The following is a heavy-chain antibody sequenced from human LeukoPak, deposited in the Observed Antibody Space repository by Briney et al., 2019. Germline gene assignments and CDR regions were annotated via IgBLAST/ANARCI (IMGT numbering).Heavy chain of an antibody. CDR2: IKQDGSEK. CDR3: ARGSKYFGELIRRGEYYFDY. D-gene: IGHD3-10*01. Sequence: GGSLRLSCAASEFTFSTYWMSWVRQAPGKGLEWVADIKQDGSEKYYVDSVKGRFTISRQNAKNSLYLQMNSLRAEDTAVYYCARGSKYFGELIRRGEYYFDYWGQGTLVTVSS. CDR1: EFTFSTYW. V-gene: IGHV3-7*01. J-gene: IGHJ4*02.